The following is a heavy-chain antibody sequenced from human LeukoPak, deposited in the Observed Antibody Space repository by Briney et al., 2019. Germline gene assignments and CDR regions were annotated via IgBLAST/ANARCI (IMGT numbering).Heavy chain of an antibody. V-gene: IGHV4-30-4*08. Sequence: PSQTLSLTCTVSGGSISSGDFYWSWIRQPPGKGLEWIGYIYYSGSTYYNPSLKSRITMSVDTSKNHFSLNLTPVTAADTAVYYCAGGRGQWGNWFDPWGQGTLVTVSS. CDR3: AGGRGQWGNWFDP. CDR2: IYYSGST. CDR1: GGSISSGDFY. J-gene: IGHJ5*02. D-gene: IGHD3-16*01.